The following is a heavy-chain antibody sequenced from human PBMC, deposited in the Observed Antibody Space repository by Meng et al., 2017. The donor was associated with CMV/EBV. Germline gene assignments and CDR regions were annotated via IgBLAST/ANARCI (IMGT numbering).Heavy chain of an antibody. CDR2: IRSKANNYAT. CDR1: VFPLSGSA. D-gene: IGHD3-22*01. CDR3: TRPTYDSSGLTFDY. Sequence: VFPLSGSAMHWVRQAPGKGLEWVGRIRSKANNYATTYAASVKGRFTMSRDDSKNTAYLQMSSLKTEDTAVYYCTRPTYDSSGLTFDYWGQGTLVTVSS. V-gene: IGHV3-73*01. J-gene: IGHJ4*02.